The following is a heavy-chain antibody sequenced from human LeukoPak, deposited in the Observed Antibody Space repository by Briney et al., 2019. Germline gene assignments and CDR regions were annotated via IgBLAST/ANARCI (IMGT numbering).Heavy chain of an antibody. CDR1: GYTLTELS. V-gene: IGHV1-24*01. J-gene: IGHJ4*02. D-gene: IGHD5-18*01. Sequence: ASVKVSCKVSGYTLTELSMHWVRQAPGKGLEWMGGFDPEDGETIYAQKFQGRVTMTEDTSTDTAYMELSSLRAEDTAVYYCARDPPRGYSYQNQYYFDYWGQGTLVTVSS. CDR2: FDPEDGET. CDR3: ARDPPRGYSYQNQYYFDY.